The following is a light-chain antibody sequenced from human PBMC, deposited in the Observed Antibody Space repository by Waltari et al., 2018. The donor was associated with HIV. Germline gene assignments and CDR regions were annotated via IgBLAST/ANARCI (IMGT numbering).Light chain of an antibody. J-gene: IGKJ4*01. Sequence: EIVLTQSPPTLSVSPGETATLSCRASPSLSSYLAWYQQKPGQSPRLLSYGASTRATGTPVRFSGGGSGTEFSLTISSLRSEDYALYYCQQFHNWPHTFGGGTKVEIK. CDR3: QQFHNWPHT. CDR1: PSLSSY. V-gene: IGKV3-15*01. CDR2: GAS.